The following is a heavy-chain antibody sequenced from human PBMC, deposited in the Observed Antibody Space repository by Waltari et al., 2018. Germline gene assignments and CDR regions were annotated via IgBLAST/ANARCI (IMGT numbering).Heavy chain of an antibody. V-gene: IGHV1-69*05. D-gene: IGHD1-20*01. CDR2: IIPIFGTA. CDR3: ASGGITGSPGAFDI. CDR1: GATFSSYA. J-gene: IGHJ3*02. Sequence: QVQLVQAGAEVKKPGSSVKVSCKASGATFSSYAISWVRQPPGQGLEWMGGIIPIFGTANYAQKFQGRVTITTDESTSTAYMELSSLRSEDTAVYYCASGGITGSPGAFDIWGQGTMVTVSS.